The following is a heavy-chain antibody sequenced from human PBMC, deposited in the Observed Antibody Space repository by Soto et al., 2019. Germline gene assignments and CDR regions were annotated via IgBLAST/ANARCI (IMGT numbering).Heavy chain of an antibody. CDR2: MNLSGGTT. CDR3: EREGPIGDYYGMDV. CDR1: GYTFTRYY. Sequence: QVQLVQSGAEVKEPGASVKVSCKASGYTFTRYYIHWVRQAAGQGLQWLGVMNLSGGTTTYAQKLPGRVTMTRDTPTSTVYMELRSLRSEDTSVYFCEREGPIGDYYGMDVWGQGTTVIVS. J-gene: IGHJ6*02. V-gene: IGHV1-46*04.